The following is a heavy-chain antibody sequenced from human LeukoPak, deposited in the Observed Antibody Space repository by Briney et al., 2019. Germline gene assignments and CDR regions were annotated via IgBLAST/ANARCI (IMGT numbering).Heavy chain of an antibody. CDR1: GYTFSSYG. Sequence: ASVKVSCKAFGYTFSSYGISWVRQAPGQGLEWMGWISAYNGNTNFAQEFQGRVTMTTDTSTSTASMELRSLRSDDTAVHYCARDQGIYNHRIIDSWGQGTLVTVSS. D-gene: IGHD5-12*01. V-gene: IGHV1-18*01. CDR2: ISAYNGNT. CDR3: ARDQGIYNHRIIDS. J-gene: IGHJ4*02.